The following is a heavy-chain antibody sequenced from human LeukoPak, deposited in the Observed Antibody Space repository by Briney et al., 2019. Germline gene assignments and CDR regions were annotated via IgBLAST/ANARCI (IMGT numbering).Heavy chain of an antibody. D-gene: IGHD3-22*01. CDR3: STYYFDSSGYLTGFDY. CDR2: VSSGGTT. J-gene: IGHJ4*02. Sequence: PSETLSLTCTVSGGSISGSSWFWGWSRQPPGKGLEWIGSVSSGGTTYYNLSLKSRVTISVGTSKTQFSLKLSTVTAADTAIYYCSTYYFDSSGYLTGFDYWGQGTLVTVSS. CDR1: GGSISGSSWF. V-gene: IGHV4-39*01.